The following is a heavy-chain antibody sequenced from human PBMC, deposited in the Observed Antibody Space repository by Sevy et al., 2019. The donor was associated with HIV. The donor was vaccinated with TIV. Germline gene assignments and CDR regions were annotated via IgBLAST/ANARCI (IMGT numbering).Heavy chain of an antibody. V-gene: IGHV1-69*13. D-gene: IGHD3-16*01. CDR2: IISIFGTT. CDR1: GGTFNNYA. Sequence: ASVKVSCKASGGTFNNYAISWVRQAPGQGLEWMGGIISIFGTTNYAQKFQGRVTITAHESTKTAYMELSSLRSEDTAMYYCAKTGRVGLGNWLDPWGQGTLVTVSS. J-gene: IGHJ5*02. CDR3: AKTGRVGLGNWLDP.